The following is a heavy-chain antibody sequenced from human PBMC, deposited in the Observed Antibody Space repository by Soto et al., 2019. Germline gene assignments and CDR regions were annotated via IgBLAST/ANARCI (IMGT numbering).Heavy chain of an antibody. V-gene: IGHV3-21*01. CDR1: GFNFNSYT. J-gene: IGHJ6*02. CDR3: ARDCIGGSCYTGMDV. Sequence: GGSMRLSCAASGFNFNSYTINWVRQAPGKRLEWLSSISSSGYIFSTDSVRGRFTISRDNAKNSVYLQINSLRAEDTAVYFCARDCIGGSCYTGMDVWGQGTTVTVSS. CDR2: ISSSGYI. D-gene: IGHD2-15*01.